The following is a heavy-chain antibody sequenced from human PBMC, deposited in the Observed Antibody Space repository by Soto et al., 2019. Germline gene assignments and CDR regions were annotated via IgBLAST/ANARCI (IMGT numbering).Heavy chain of an antibody. CDR3: AREGGYYTGPYYYGMEV. Sequence: GGSLRLSCTASGFTFSSYWLHLVRQAPGKGLVWVSRINSDGSSTSYADSVKGRFTISRDNAKNTLYLQMNSLRAEDTAVYYCAREGGYYTGPYYYGMEVWGQGTTVTVSS. V-gene: IGHV3-74*01. CDR1: GFTFSSYW. CDR2: INSDGSST. J-gene: IGHJ6*02. D-gene: IGHD3-3*01.